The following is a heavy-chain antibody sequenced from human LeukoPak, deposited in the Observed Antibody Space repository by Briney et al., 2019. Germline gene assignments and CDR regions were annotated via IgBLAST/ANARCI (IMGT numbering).Heavy chain of an antibody. Sequence: KPSETLSLTCTVSGGSISSSSYYWGWIRQPPGKGLEWIGSIYYSGSTYYNPSLKSRVTISVDTSKNQFSLKLSSVTAADTAVYYCARVPLLYSSSWPTEDYWGQGTLVTVSS. CDR3: ARVPLLYSSSWPTEDY. J-gene: IGHJ4*02. CDR1: GGSISSSSYY. V-gene: IGHV4-39*07. D-gene: IGHD6-13*01. CDR2: IYYSGST.